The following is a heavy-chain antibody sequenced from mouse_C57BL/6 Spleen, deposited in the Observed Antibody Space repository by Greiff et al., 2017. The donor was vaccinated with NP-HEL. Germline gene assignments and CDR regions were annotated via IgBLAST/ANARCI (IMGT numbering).Heavy chain of an antibody. CDR3: ASGGYDYDFYAMDY. J-gene: IGHJ4*01. V-gene: IGHV1-4*01. Sequence: VQLQQSGAELARPGASVKMSCKASGYTFTSYTMHWVKQRPGQGLEWIGYINPSSGYTKYNQKFKDKATLTADKSSSTAYMQLSSLTSEDSAVYYCASGGYDYDFYAMDYWGQGTSVTVSS. CDR2: INPSSGYT. CDR1: GYTFTSYT. D-gene: IGHD2-4*01.